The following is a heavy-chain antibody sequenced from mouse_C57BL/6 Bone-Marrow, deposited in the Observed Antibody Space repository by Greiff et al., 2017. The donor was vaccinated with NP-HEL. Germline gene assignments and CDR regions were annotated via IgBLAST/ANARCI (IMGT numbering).Heavy chain of an antibody. Sequence: VQLKESGGDLVKPGGSLKLSCAASGFTFSSYGMSWVRQTPDKRLEWVATISSGGSYTYYPDSVKGRFTISRDNATNTLYLQMSSLKSEDTAMYYWARHGIYYYGSSPYYYAMDYWGQGTSVTVSS. CDR3: ARHGIYYYGSSPYYYAMDY. J-gene: IGHJ4*01. CDR2: ISSGGSYT. CDR1: GFTFSSYG. V-gene: IGHV5-6*01. D-gene: IGHD1-1*01.